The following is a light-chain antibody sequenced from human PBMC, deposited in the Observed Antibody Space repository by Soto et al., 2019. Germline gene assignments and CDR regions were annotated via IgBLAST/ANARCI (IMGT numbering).Light chain of an antibody. J-gene: IGKJ1*01. CDR1: QSVSSNY. CDR3: EQYGSSPRT. CDR2: GIS. Sequence: EVVLTQSPGTLSLSPGERATLSCRASQSVSSNYFAWYQQKPGQAPRLLIYGISRRATGIPDRFSGSGSGTDFTLTISRLEPEDFAVYYCEQYGSSPRTFXQGTKVDIK. V-gene: IGKV3-20*01.